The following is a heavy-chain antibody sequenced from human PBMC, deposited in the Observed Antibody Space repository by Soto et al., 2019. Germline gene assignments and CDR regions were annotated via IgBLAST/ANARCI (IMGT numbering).Heavy chain of an antibody. CDR1: GFAFSSYA. Sequence: QVQLVESGGGVVQPGRSLRLSCAASGFAFSSYAMHWVRQAPGKGLEWVAVISYDGSNKYYADSVKGRFTISRDNSKNTLYLQMNRRRAEDTAVYDCARELSGSGDWGQGTLVTVSS. V-gene: IGHV3-30-3*01. D-gene: IGHD3-10*01. J-gene: IGHJ4*02. CDR3: ARELSGSGD. CDR2: ISYDGSNK.